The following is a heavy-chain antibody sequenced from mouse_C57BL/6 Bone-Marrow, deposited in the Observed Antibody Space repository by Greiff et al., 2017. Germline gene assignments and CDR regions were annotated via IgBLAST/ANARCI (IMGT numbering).Heavy chain of an antibody. CDR3: ARHYSNYPYWYFDV. V-gene: IGHV1-81*01. D-gene: IGHD2-5*01. Sequence: QVQLKESGAELARPGASVKLSCKASGYTFTSYGISWVKQRTGQGLEWIGEIYPRSGNTYYNEKFKGKATLTADKSSITAYMELRSLTSDDSAVYFCARHYSNYPYWYFDVWGTGTTVTVSS. CDR1: GYTFTSYG. CDR2: IYPRSGNT. J-gene: IGHJ1*03.